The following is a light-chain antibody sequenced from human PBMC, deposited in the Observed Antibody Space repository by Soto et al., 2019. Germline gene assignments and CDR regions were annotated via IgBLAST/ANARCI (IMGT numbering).Light chain of an antibody. CDR1: QSVSSTY. CDR3: QHDGSSPTT. CDR2: GAS. V-gene: IGKV3-20*01. J-gene: IGKJ1*01. Sequence: EIVLTQSPGTLSLSPGERATLSCRASQSVSSTYVGWYQQKPGRAPRLLIFGASSRATGIPDRFSGSGSGTDFTLTISRLEPEDCAVYYCQHDGSSPTTFGQGTKVESK.